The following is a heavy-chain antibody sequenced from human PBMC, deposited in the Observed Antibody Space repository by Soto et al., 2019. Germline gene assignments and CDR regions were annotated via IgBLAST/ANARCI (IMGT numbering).Heavy chain of an antibody. CDR2: IYYSGST. Sequence: SETLSLTCTVSGGSISSYYWSWIRQPPGKGLEWIGYIYYSGSTNYNPSLKSRVTTSVDTSKNQFSLKLSSVTAADTAVYYCARDVGSSHGPGHPHYFDYWGQGTLVTVS. J-gene: IGHJ4*02. V-gene: IGHV4-59*12. CDR3: ARDVGSSHGPGHPHYFDY. CDR1: GGSISSYY. D-gene: IGHD2-2*01.